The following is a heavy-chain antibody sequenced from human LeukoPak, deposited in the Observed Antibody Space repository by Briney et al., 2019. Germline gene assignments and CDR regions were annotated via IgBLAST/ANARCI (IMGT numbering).Heavy chain of an antibody. D-gene: IGHD6-13*01. CDR1: GFTFDDYT. Sequence: GGSLRLSCAASGFTFDDYTIHWVRQVPGKGLEWVSLISWDGGSTYYADSVKGRFTISRDNSKNTLYLQMNSLRAEDTAVYYCARDSVIYSSSWEYQDYWGQGTLVTVCS. CDR3: ARDSVIYSSSWEYQDY. J-gene: IGHJ4*02. V-gene: IGHV3-43*01. CDR2: ISWDGGST.